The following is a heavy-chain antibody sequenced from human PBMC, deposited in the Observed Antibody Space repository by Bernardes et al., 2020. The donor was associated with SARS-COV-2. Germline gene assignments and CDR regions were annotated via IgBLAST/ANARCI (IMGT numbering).Heavy chain of an antibody. D-gene: IGHD2-2*01. Sequence: GGSLRLSCAASGFTFSNAWMSWVRQAPGKGLEWVGRIKSKTDGGTTDYAAPVKGRFTISRDDSKNTLYLQMNSLKTEDTAVYYCTTAGCSSTSCYPSVGYYYYYMDVWGKGTTVTVSS. CDR1: GFTFSNAW. CDR2: IKSKTDGGTT. J-gene: IGHJ6*03. CDR3: TTAGCSSTSCYPSVGYYYYYMDV. V-gene: IGHV3-15*01.